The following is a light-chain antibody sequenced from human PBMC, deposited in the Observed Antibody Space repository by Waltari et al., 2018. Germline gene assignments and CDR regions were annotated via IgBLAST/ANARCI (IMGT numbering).Light chain of an antibody. CDR2: GAS. CDR1: QNLSSSH. Sequence: DIVLTQSPGTLSLSPGDGATLSCRASQNLSSSHLAWYLQKPGQAPRLLMNGASRRATGIPDRFSGSGSGTDFTLTISRLEPEDFAVFYCHQFGESPDTFGQGTRLEIK. J-gene: IGKJ5*01. CDR3: HQFGESPDT. V-gene: IGKV3-20*01.